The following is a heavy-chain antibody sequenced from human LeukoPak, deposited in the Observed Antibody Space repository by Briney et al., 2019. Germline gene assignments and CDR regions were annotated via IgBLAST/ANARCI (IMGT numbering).Heavy chain of an antibody. CDR2: IYHSGST. CDR1: GYSISSGYY. CDR3: ARRGAAARLPTFDY. V-gene: IGHV4-38-2*01. D-gene: IGHD6-13*01. Sequence: PSETLSLTCAVSGYSISSGYYWGWIRQPPGKGLEWIGSIYHSGSTYYNPSLKSRVTISVDTSKNQFSLKLSSVTAADTAVYYCARRGAAARLPTFDYWGQGTLVTVST. J-gene: IGHJ4*02.